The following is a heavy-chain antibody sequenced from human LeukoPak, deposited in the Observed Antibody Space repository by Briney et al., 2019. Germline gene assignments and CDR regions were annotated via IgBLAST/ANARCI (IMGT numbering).Heavy chain of an antibody. J-gene: IGHJ4*02. D-gene: IGHD3-22*01. CDR2: IYYSGST. CDR3: ASTFLWDGCGYSR. Sequence: SETLSLTCTVSGGSISSHYWSWIRQLPGKGLEWIGYIYYSGSTNYNPSLKSRVTISVDTSKNQFSLKLSSVTAVDTAVYYCASTFLWDGCGYSRWGQGTLVTVSS. V-gene: IGHV4-59*11. CDR1: GGSISSHY.